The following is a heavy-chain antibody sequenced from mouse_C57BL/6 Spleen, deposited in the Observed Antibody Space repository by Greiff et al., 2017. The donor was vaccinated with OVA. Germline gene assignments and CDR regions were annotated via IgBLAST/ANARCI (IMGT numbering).Heavy chain of an antibody. D-gene: IGHD1-1*01. CDR1: GYSFTGYY. J-gene: IGHJ2*01. Sequence: EVQLQQSGPELVKPGASVKISCKASGYSFTGYYMHWVKQSSEKSLEWIGEINPSTGGTSYNQKFKGKATLTVDKSSSTAYMQLKSLTSEDSAVYYCARRADSVVVDYWGQGTTLTVSS. CDR3: ARRADSVVVDY. CDR2: INPSTGGT. V-gene: IGHV1-43*01.